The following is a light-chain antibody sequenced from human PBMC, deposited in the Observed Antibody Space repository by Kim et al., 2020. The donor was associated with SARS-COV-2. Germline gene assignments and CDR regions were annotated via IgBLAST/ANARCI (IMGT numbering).Light chain of an antibody. CDR1: SLRTDY. CDR3: NSRDSNDNVV. Sequence: VALGQTVSITCQGDSLRTDYATGYQQKPGQAPILVIYGKNTRPSGIPDRFSGSTSGNTASLTITGTQAGDEADYYCNSRDSNDNVVFGGGTQLTVL. J-gene: IGLJ2*01. V-gene: IGLV3-19*01. CDR2: GKN.